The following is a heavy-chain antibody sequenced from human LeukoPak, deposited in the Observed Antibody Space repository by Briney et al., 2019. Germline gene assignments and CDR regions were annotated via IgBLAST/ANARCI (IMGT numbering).Heavy chain of an antibody. CDR2: ISWNSGSI. J-gene: IGHJ4*02. Sequence: GGSLRLSCAASGFTFDDYAMHWVRQAPGKGLEWVSGISWNSGSIGYADSVKGRFTISGDNAKNSLYLQMNSLRAEDTALYYCAKAHSSSWYSKFDYWGQGTLVTVSS. D-gene: IGHD6-13*01. CDR1: GFTFDDYA. CDR3: AKAHSSSWYSKFDY. V-gene: IGHV3-9*01.